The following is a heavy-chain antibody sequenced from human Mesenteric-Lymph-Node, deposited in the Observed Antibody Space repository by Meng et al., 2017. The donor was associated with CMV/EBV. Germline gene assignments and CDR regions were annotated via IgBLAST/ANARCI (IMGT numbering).Heavy chain of an antibody. D-gene: IGHD3-3*01. CDR2: ISANNGNT. CDR3: ARYRITIFGVVITPVPGIDV. J-gene: IGHJ6*02. Sequence: ASVKVSCKASGYTFTSYGISWVRQAPGQGLEWMGWISANNGNTNYAQKLQGRVTMTTDTSTSTAYMELRSLRSDDTAVYYCARYRITIFGVVITPVPGIDVWGQGTTVTVSS. CDR1: GYTFTSYG. V-gene: IGHV1-18*01.